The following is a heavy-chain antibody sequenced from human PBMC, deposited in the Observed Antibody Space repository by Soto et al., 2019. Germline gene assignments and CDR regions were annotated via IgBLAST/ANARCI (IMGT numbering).Heavy chain of an antibody. J-gene: IGHJ4*02. V-gene: IGHV3-74*01. CDR1: GFSFRSYW. Sequence: EVQLVVSGGGLVQPGGSLRLSCAASGFSFRSYWMHWVRQGPGKGLVWVSRINSDGSSSTYADSVKGRFTISRDNAKNTLYLQMNSLRAEDTAVYYCARVVTHYNGSYRTIDYWGQGTLVTVSS. CDR3: ARVVTHYNGSYRTIDY. CDR2: INSDGSSS. D-gene: IGHD1-26*01.